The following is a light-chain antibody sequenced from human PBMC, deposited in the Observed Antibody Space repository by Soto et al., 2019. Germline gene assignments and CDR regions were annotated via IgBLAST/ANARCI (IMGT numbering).Light chain of an antibody. J-gene: IGKJ1*01. CDR2: GAS. Sequence: DIVLTQYPGTLSLSPGERATLSWGASQTISSSYLAWYQQKPRQAPRLLIYGASSRATGIPDRLSGSGSGTDFTLTISRMEPEDFAVYYCQQYGSSRTFGQGTKVDIK. CDR1: QTISSSY. V-gene: IGKV3-20*01. CDR3: QQYGSSRT.